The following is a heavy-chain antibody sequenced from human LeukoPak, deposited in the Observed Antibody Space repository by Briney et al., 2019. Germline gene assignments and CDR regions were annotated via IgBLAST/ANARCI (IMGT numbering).Heavy chain of an antibody. CDR1: GYTFSGYY. Sequence: ASVKVSCKASGYTFSGYYIHWVRQAPGQGLEWMGWINPNSGGTNYAQKFQGRVTMTRDTSISTAYMELSRLRSDDTAVYYCARDLYSYGPYYMDVWGKGTTVTVSS. J-gene: IGHJ6*03. D-gene: IGHD5-18*01. CDR3: ARDLYSYGPYYMDV. CDR2: INPNSGGT. V-gene: IGHV1-2*02.